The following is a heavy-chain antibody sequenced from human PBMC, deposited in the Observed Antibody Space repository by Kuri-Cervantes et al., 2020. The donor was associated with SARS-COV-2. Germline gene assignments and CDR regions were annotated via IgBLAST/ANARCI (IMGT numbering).Heavy chain of an antibody. Sequence: LSLTCAASGFTVSSNYMTWVRQAPGKGLEWVAVISYDGSNKYYADSVKGRFTISRDNSKNTLYLQMNSLRAEDTAVYYCARDISGYYGNFDYWGQGTPVTVSS. D-gene: IGHD3-22*01. CDR1: GFTVSSNY. J-gene: IGHJ4*02. CDR2: ISYDGSNK. CDR3: ARDISGYYGNFDY. V-gene: IGHV3-30-3*01.